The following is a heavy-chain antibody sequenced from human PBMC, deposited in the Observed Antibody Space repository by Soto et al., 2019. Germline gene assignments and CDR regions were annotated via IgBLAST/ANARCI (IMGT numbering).Heavy chain of an antibody. CDR1: GYTFASYD. CDR3: ARGYWNPVSFDY. D-gene: IGHD1-1*01. V-gene: IGHV1-8*01. CDR2: MNPNSGNT. Sequence: ASVKVSCKASGYTFASYDINWVRQATGQGLEWMGWMNPNSGNTGYAQKFQGRVTMTRNTSISTAYMELSSLRSEDTAVYYCARGYWNPVSFDYRGQRTLVTVSS. J-gene: IGHJ4*02.